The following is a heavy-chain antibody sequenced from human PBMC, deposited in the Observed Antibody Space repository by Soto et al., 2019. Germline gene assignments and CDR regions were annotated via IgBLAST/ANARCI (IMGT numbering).Heavy chain of an antibody. CDR2: ISAYNGNT. CDR3: AREAAVGLFDY. Sequence: QVQLVQSGAEVKKPGASVKVSCKASGYTFTRYGISWVRQAPGQGLEWMGWISAYNGNTNYAQQLQGRVTTTTDTSTSTADMELRSLRSDDTAVYYFAREAAVGLFDYWGQGTLVTVAS. CDR1: GYTFTRYG. D-gene: IGHD1-26*01. J-gene: IGHJ4*02. V-gene: IGHV1-18*01.